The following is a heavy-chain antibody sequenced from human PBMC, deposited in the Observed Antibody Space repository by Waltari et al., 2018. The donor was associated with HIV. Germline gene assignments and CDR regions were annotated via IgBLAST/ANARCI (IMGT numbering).Heavy chain of an antibody. CDR1: QFTFSSYG. Sequence: QVQLVESGGGVVQPGRSLRLSCATSQFTFSSYGMHWVRQAPGTGLEWVALIESGGGNESYADSVKGRFTISRDNSKNTLYLEMNSLRTEDTAVYYCAKDMVIYTWGPFICCDYWGQGTLVIVSS. CDR3: AKDMVIYTWGPFICCDY. D-gene: IGHD3-10*01. CDR2: IESGGGNE. V-gene: IGHV3-30*18. J-gene: IGHJ4*02.